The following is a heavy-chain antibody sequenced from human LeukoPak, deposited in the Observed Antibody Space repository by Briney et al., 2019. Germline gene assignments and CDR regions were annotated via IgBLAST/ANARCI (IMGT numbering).Heavy chain of an antibody. Sequence: SGTLSLTCAVSGASISSSHWWSWVRQPPGKGLEWIGEINHSGSTNYNPSLKSRVTISVDTSKSQFSLKLSSVTAADTAVYYCARDSYGDYPDYWGQGTLVTVSS. V-gene: IGHV4-4*02. D-gene: IGHD4-17*01. J-gene: IGHJ4*02. CDR1: GASISSSHW. CDR3: ARDSYGDYPDY. CDR2: INHSGST.